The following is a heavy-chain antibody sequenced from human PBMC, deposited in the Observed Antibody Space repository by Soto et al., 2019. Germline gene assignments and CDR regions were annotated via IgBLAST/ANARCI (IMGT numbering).Heavy chain of an antibody. D-gene: IGHD3-16*02. V-gene: IGHV1-69*01. CDR1: GGTFSSYA. J-gene: IGHJ4*02. CDR3: AMNDYDYVWGSYQPTDY. Sequence: QVQLVQSGAEVKKPGSSVKVSCKASGGTFSSYAISWVRQAPGQGLAWMGGIIPIFGTANYAQKFQGRVTITADESTSTAYMELSSLRSEDTAVYYCAMNDYDYVWGSYQPTDYWGQGTLVTVSS. CDR2: IIPIFGTA.